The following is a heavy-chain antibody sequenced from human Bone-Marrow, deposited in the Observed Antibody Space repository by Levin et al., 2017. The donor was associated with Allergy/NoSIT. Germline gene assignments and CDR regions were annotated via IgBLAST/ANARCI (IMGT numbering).Heavy chain of an antibody. CDR3: ARDGKRPGITRVGYYFDY. J-gene: IGHJ4*02. D-gene: IGHD1-20*01. V-gene: IGHV3-48*03. CDR1: GFTFSSYE. Sequence: GGSLRLSCAVSGFTFSSYEMNWVRQAPGKGLEWVSYISSSGTSIYYADSVRGRFTISRDNAKNSLYLQMNSLRAEDTAVYYCARDGKRPGITRVGYYFDYWGQGSLVTVSS. CDR2: ISSSGTSI.